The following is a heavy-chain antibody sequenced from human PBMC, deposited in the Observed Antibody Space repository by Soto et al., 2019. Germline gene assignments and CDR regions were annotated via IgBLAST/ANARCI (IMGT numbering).Heavy chain of an antibody. V-gene: IGHV4-59*01. CDR3: ARGAYDSSGYYPDY. J-gene: IGHJ4*02. CDR2: SYYSGST. D-gene: IGHD3-22*01. CDR1: GGSISSFY. Sequence: PSETLSLTCTVSGGSISSFYWSWIRQPPGKGLEWIGYSYYSGSTNYNPSLKSRVTISVDTSKNQFSLKLSSVTAADPAVYYCARGAYDSSGYYPDYWGQGTLVTVSS.